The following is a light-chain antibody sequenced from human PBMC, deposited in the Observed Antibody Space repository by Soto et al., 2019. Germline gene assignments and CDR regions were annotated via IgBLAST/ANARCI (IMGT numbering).Light chain of an antibody. CDR2: EVS. Sequence: QSALTQPPSASGAPGQSVTISCTGTSSDVGGYNYVSWFQQHPDRAPKLMIYEVSKRPSGVPDRFSGSKSGNAASLTVSGLQAEDEADYCCTSYAATYIVLVGGGTKVTVL. CDR1: SSDVGGYNY. J-gene: IGLJ2*01. V-gene: IGLV2-8*01. CDR3: TSYAATYIVL.